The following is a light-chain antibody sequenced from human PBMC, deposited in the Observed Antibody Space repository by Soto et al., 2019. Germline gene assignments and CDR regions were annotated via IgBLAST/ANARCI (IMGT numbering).Light chain of an antibody. J-gene: IGKJ5*01. CDR1: QSVSSN. V-gene: IGKV3-15*01. CDR3: QQYYDWPIT. Sequence: VVLTQSPATLCLSRGERATLSFRASQSVSSNLAWYQQKPGQAPRLLIYDASTRATGIPARFSGSGSGTEFTLTVSSLQSEDFAVYYCQQYYDWPITFGQGTRLEIK. CDR2: DAS.